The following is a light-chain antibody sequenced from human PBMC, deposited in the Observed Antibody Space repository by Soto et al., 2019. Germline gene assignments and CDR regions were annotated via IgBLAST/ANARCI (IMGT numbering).Light chain of an antibody. CDR1: QSVSSY. CDR2: DAS. CDR3: QQRSNWPPYT. V-gene: IGKV3-11*01. Sequence: EIVLTQSPATLSLSPGERDTLSCRASQSVSSYLAWYQQKPGQAPRLLIYDASNRATGIQARSSGSGSGTDSTLTINTLEPEHFAVYYCQQRSNWPPYTFGQGTKLEIK. J-gene: IGKJ2*01.